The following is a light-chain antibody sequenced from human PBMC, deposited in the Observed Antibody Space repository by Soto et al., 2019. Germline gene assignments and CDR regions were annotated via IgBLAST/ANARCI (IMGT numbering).Light chain of an antibody. CDR3: QQYNNWPIT. J-gene: IGKJ5*01. CDR2: GAS. V-gene: IGKV3D-15*01. CDR1: QSITTGY. Sequence: EFVLTPSPGTPSFSPGGRATLSCRARQSITTGYLAWYQQKPGQAPRLLIYGASSRAPGIPARFSGSGSGTKFTLSISSLQSEDFAVYYCQQYNNWPITFGQGTRLEIK.